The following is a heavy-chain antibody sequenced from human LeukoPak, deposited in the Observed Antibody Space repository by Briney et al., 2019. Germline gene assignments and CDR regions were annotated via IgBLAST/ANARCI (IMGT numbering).Heavy chain of an antibody. J-gene: IGHJ4*02. D-gene: IGHD3-10*01. V-gene: IGHV3-30*18. CDR1: GFTFSSYG. CDR3: AKDGENYAPRGYQFDY. Sequence: GGSLRLSCAASGFTFSSYGMHWVRQAPGKGLEWVAVISYDGSNKYYADSVKGRFTISRDNSKNTLSLQMNSLRPEDTAVYYCAKDGENYAPRGYQFDYWGQGTLVTVSS. CDR2: ISYDGSNK.